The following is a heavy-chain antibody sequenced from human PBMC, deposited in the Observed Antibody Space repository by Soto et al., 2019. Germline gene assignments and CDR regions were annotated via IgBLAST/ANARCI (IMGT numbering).Heavy chain of an antibody. CDR1: GGSFSGYY. D-gene: IGHD3-9*01. J-gene: IGHJ4*02. V-gene: IGHV4-34*01. CDR3: ARFGNYDILTGYYAAFDY. CDR2: INHSGST. Sequence: QVQLQQWGAGLLKPSETLSLTCAVYGGSFSGYYWSWIRQPPGKGLEWIGEINHSGSTNYNPSLNSRGTISVDTSKNQFSLKLSCVTAADTAVYYCARFGNYDILTGYYAAFDYWGQGTLVTVSS.